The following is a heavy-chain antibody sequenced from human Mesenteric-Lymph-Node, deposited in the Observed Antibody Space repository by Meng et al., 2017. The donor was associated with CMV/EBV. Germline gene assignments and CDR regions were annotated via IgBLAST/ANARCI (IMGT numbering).Heavy chain of an antibody. D-gene: IGHD4-11*01. Sequence: GESLKISCAASGFSFGVYSMNWVRQAPGRGLEWVASINRASGFKYYADSVKGRFTVSRDNAKNSLYLQMNSLRPEDTAVYYCARSQYHLPNAFDIWGQGTMVTVSS. CDR1: GFSFGVYS. CDR2: INRASGFK. V-gene: IGHV3-21*04. J-gene: IGHJ3*02. CDR3: ARSQYHLPNAFDI.